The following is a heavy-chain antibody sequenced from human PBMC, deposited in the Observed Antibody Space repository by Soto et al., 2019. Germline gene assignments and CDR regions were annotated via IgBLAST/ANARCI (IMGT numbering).Heavy chain of an antibody. J-gene: IGHJ6*02. CDR2: IKQDGSEK. Sequence: GGSLRLSCAASGFTFSTYWMNWVRQAPGNGLEGVANIKQDGSEKYYVDSVKGRFAISRDNAKDSLFLQMNNLRAEDTAVYYCVRDWSTFWGMDVWGQGTTVTVSS. CDR3: VRDWSTFWGMDV. CDR1: GFTFSTYW. V-gene: IGHV3-7*01.